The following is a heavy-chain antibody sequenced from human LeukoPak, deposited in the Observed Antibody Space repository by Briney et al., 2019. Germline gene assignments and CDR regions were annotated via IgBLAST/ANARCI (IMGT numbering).Heavy chain of an antibody. V-gene: IGHV3-23*01. Sequence: PGGSLRLSCAASGFTFSSYAMSWVRQAPGKGLEWVSTISTSGGSTYYADSVKGRFTISRDNSKNTLYLQMNSLRAEDTAVYYCAKDSSGWYGTFDYWGQGTLVTVSS. CDR2: ISTSGGST. J-gene: IGHJ4*02. D-gene: IGHD6-19*01. CDR3: AKDSSGWYGTFDY. CDR1: GFTFSSYA.